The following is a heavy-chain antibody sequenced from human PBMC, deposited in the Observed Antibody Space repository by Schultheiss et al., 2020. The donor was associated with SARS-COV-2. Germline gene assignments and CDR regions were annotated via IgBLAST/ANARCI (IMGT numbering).Heavy chain of an antibody. V-gene: IGHV3-72*01. D-gene: IGHD4-23*01. CDR1: GFTFSDHY. Sequence: GESLKISCAASGFTFSDHYMDWVRQAPGKGLEWVGRIRDKTNSYSTEYAASVKGRFTISRDDSRNSLYLQMNSLKTEDTAVYYCARIYRVGTPGNYYYGMDVWGQGTTVTVSS. CDR2: IRDKTNSYST. J-gene: IGHJ6*02. CDR3: ARIYRVGTPGNYYYGMDV.